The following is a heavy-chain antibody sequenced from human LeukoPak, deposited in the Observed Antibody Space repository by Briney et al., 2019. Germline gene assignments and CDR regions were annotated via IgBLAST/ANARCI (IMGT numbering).Heavy chain of an antibody. Sequence: SETLSLTCTVSGYSISSGYYWGWIRQPPGKGLEWIGSIYHSGSTYYNPSLKSRVTISVYTSKNQFSLRLSSVTAADTAVYYCARGRDSRGYQFMGFDSWGQGTLVTVSS. CDR2: IYHSGST. D-gene: IGHD3-22*01. CDR1: GYSISSGYY. CDR3: ARGRDSRGYQFMGFDS. V-gene: IGHV4-38-2*02. J-gene: IGHJ4*02.